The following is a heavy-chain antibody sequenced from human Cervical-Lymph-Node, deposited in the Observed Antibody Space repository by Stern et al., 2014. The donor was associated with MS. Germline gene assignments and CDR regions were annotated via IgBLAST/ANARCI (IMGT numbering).Heavy chain of an antibody. CDR2: ISSAGSNK. D-gene: IGHD4-17*01. J-gene: IGHJ3*02. CDR1: GFTFSSYA. V-gene: IGHV3-30*04. CDR3: ARSPSPPPTTVTDDAFDI. Sequence: QVQLEESGGGVFQPGRSLRLSCAASGFTFSSYAMHWVRQAPGKGLEWVAVISSAGSNKYYADSVKGRFTISRDNSKNTLYLEMNSLRAEDTAVYYCARSPSPPPTTVTDDAFDIWGQGTMVTVSS.